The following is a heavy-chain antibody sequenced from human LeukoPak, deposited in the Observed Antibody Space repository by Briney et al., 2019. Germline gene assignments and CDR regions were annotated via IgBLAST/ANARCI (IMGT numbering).Heavy chain of an antibody. D-gene: IGHD3-22*01. Sequence: GASVKVSCGASGGTFSSYAISWVRQAPGQGLEWMGRIIPILGIANYAQKFQGRVTITADKSTSTAYMELSSLRSEDTAVYYCARGPPYYYDSSGYPGGLGYWGQGTLVTVSS. CDR2: IIPILGIA. V-gene: IGHV1-69*04. CDR3: ARGPPYYYDSSGYPGGLGY. CDR1: GGTFSSYA. J-gene: IGHJ4*02.